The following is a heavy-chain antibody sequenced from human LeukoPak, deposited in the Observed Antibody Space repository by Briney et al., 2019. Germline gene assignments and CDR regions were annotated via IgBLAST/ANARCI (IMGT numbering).Heavy chain of an antibody. CDR3: ARDYWFDP. V-gene: IGHV3-23*01. Sequence: GGSLRLSCAASGITFSNYAMSWVRQAPGKGLEWVSATSGSGGTTYYADSVKGRFSISRDNSKNTLYLQMNSLRAEDTAVYYCARDYWFDPWGHGTLVTVSS. J-gene: IGHJ5*02. CDR2: TSGSGGTT. CDR1: GITFSNYA.